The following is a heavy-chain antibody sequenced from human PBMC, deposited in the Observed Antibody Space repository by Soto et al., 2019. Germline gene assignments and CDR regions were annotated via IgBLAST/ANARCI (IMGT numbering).Heavy chain of an antibody. D-gene: IGHD3-10*02. J-gene: IGHJ2*01. CDR2: INAGNGYT. V-gene: IGHV1-3*01. Sequence: QVQLLQSGAEVKKPGASVKVSCKASGYIFTNYAMHWVRQAPGQGLEWMEWINAGNGYTKYSQKSQGRVTITRDTSATTVYMDVTSLRSEDTAVYYCARGAALYVGHWYFDLWGRGTLVTVSS. CDR3: ARGAALYVGHWYFDL. CDR1: GYIFTNYA.